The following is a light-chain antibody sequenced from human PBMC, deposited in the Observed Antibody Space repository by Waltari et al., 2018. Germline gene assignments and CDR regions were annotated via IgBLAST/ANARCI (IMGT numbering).Light chain of an antibody. V-gene: IGLV3-19*01. J-gene: IGLJ3*02. CDR1: SLRRSF. CDR3: SSRDSGNRYAVV. Sequence: SSVLTQDPSVSVALGQTVRITCQGDSLRRSFASWYQQRPGQAPILVISDKNSRPSGIPDRFSGSSSEDTASLTITATQAEDEAAYFCSSRDSGNRYAVVFGGGTKLTVL. CDR2: DKN.